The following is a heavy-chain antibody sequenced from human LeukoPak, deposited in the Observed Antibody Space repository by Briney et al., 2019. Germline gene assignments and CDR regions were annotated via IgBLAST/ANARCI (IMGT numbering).Heavy chain of an antibody. CDR3: ARALTVVTPLDY. V-gene: IGHV3-53*01. J-gene: IGHJ4*02. D-gene: IGHD4-23*01. Sequence: GGSLRLSCADSVFTVSSNYISWVRQAPRRGVEWGSVIYRGGSTYYAEPVKGRFTISRDNSKNTLYLQMNSLRAEDTAVYYCARALTVVTPLDYWGQGTLVTVSS. CDR1: VFTVSSNY. CDR2: IYRGGST.